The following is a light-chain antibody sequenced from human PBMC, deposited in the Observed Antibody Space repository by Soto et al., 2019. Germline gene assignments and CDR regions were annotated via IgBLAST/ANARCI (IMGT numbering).Light chain of an antibody. CDR3: QQYNNRWT. CDR2: KAS. J-gene: IGKJ1*01. CDR1: QSISVW. Sequence: DIQMTQSPSTLSASVGDRVTITCRASQSISVWLAWFQQKPGNAPKLLIYKASTLESGVPSRFSGSGSGTEFTLTISSLQPFDSATYYCQQYNNRWTFGQGTKLDIK. V-gene: IGKV1-5*03.